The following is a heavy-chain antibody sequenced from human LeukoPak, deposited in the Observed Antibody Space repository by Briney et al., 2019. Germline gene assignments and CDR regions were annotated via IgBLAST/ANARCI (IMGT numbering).Heavy chain of an antibody. CDR3: AKGGIAVASTSYYYYMDV. CDR2: IHWNGGRT. CDR1: GFTFDNYG. Sequence: SGGSLRLSCAASGFTFDNYGINWVRQAPGKGLEWVSRIHWNGGRTGYADSVKGRFTISRDNSKNTLYLQMNSLRAEDTAVYYCAKGGIAVASTSYYYYMDVWGKGTTVTSSS. J-gene: IGHJ6*03. V-gene: IGHV3-20*04. D-gene: IGHD6-19*01.